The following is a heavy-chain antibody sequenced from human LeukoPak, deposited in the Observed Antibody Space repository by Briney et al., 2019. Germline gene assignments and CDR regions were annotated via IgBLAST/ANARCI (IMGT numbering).Heavy chain of an antibody. CDR1: GGTFSNYA. Sequence: GASVNVSCKASGGTFSNYAISWVRQAPGQGLEWMGGIIPIFGTANYAQKFQGRVTITADESTSTAYMELSSLRSENTAVYHCARPTFRGYSFDYWGQGTLVTVSS. V-gene: IGHV1-69*13. CDR2: IIPIFGTA. D-gene: IGHD6-13*01. CDR3: ARPTFRGYSFDY. J-gene: IGHJ4*02.